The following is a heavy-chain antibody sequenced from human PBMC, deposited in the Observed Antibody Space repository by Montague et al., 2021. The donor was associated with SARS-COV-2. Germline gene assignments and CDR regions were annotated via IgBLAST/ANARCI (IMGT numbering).Heavy chain of an antibody. Sequence: SETLSLACTVSGGSISAYYWTWMRQPPGKGLECLGHTSYSGSTKYNPSLKSRVTISIDTPKNQFSLKLSSVTAADTAVYFCARAQNYYFTPNCENAMDDWGQGATVTVSS. D-gene: IGHD2/OR15-2a*01. V-gene: IGHV4-59*01. CDR3: ARAQNYYFTPNCENAMDD. J-gene: IGHJ6*02. CDR2: TSYSGST. CDR1: GGSISAYY.